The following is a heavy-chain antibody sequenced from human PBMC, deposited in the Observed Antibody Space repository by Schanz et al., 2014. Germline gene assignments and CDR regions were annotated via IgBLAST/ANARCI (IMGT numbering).Heavy chain of an antibody. V-gene: IGHV3-13*01. Sequence: EVQLVESGGGLVQPGGSLRLSCAASGFTLSNSDMHWVRQGTGKGLEWVSTIGYLGDTYYPDSGKGRFTVSRDSGQNSLYLQMHSLRAGDAAVDYCGRGTDWILHYWGQGALVNVSS. CDR2: IGYLGDT. D-gene: IGHD1-1*01. CDR3: GRGTDWILHY. J-gene: IGHJ4*02. CDR1: GFTLSNSD.